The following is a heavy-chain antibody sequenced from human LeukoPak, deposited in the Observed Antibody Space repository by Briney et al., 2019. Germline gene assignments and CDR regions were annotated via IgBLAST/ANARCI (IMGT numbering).Heavy chain of an antibody. D-gene: IGHD2-15*01. Sequence: GGSLRLSCAASGFTFSDFYMSWIHQAPGKGLESVSYISGSSSNTNYADSVKGRFTISRDNAKKTLYLQMNSLRPEDTAVYYCTRHPAEGDYWGQGTLVTVSS. CDR3: TRHPAEGDY. CDR2: ISGSSSNT. CDR1: GFTFSDFY. J-gene: IGHJ4*02. V-gene: IGHV3-11*03.